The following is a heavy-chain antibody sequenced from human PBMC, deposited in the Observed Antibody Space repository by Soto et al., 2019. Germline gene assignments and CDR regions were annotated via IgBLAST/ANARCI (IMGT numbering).Heavy chain of an antibody. D-gene: IGHD3-10*01. V-gene: IGHV4-39*01. CDR1: GGSISSSSYY. CDR3: ARHHRVRGKNWFDP. Sequence: SETLSLTCTVSGGSISSSSYYWGWIRQPPGKGLEWIGSIYYSGGTYYNPSLKSRVTISVDTSKNQFSLKLSSVTAADTAVYYCARHHRVRGKNWFDPWGQGTLVTVSS. CDR2: IYYSGGT. J-gene: IGHJ5*02.